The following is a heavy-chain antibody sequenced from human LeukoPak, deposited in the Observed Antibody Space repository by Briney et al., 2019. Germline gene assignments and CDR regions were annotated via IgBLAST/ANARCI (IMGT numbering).Heavy chain of an antibody. Sequence: ASVKVSCKASGYTFTSYAMNWVRQAPGQGLEWMGWINTNTGNPTYAQGFTGRFVFSLDTSVSTAYLQISSLKAEDTAVYYCARASAVPPYCSGGSCYRTYYYYYMDVWGKGTTVTVSS. CDR3: ARASAVPPYCSGGSCYRTYYYYYMDV. J-gene: IGHJ6*03. CDR1: GYTFTSYA. V-gene: IGHV7-4-1*02. D-gene: IGHD2-15*01. CDR2: INTNTGNP.